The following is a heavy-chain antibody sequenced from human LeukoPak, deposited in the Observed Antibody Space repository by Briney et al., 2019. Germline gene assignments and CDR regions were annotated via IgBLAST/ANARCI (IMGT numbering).Heavy chain of an antibody. D-gene: IGHD3-22*01. Sequence: AGSLTLSCAASGFTFSSYGMHWVRQAPGKGLEWVAVISSDGSNKYYADSVKGRFTISRDKFKNTLYLQMNSLRVEDTAVYYCAKVALLGGGYYRREIDYWGQGTLVTVSS. CDR1: GFTFSSYG. J-gene: IGHJ4*02. V-gene: IGHV3-30*18. CDR2: ISSDGSNK. CDR3: AKVALLGGGYYRREIDY.